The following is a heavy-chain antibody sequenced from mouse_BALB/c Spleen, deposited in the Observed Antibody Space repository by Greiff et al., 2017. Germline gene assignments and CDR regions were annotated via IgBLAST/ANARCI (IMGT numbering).Heavy chain of an antibody. CDR3: TRRSLYAMDY. V-gene: IGHV6-6*02. CDR1: GFTFSNYW. J-gene: IGHJ4*01. Sequence: EVMLVESGGGLVQPGGSMKLSCVASGFTFSNYWMNWVRQSPEKGLEWVAEIRLKSNNYATHYAESVKGRFTISRDDSKSSVYLQMNNLRAEDTGIYYCTRRSLYAMDYWGQGTSVTVSS. CDR2: IRLKSNNYAT. D-gene: IGHD6-2*01.